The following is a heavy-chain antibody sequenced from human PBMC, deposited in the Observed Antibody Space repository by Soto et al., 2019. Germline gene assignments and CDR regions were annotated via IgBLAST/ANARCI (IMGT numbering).Heavy chain of an antibody. D-gene: IGHD5-12*01. J-gene: IGHJ4*02. Sequence: GGSLRLSCAASGFTVSSNYMSWVRQAPGKGLEWVSVIYSGGSTYYADSVKGRFTISRDNSKNTLYLQMNSLRAEDTAVYYCAQERPSYDSVTDYWGQGTLVTVSS. CDR2: IYSGGST. V-gene: IGHV3-66*01. CDR3: AQERPSYDSVTDY. CDR1: GFTVSSNY.